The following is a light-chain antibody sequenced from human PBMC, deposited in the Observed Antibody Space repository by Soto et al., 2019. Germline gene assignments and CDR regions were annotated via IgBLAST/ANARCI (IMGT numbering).Light chain of an antibody. CDR2: GAS. V-gene: IGKV1D-12*01. Sequence: DIQMTQSPSSVSASIGDTVTITCRASQDISTLLAWYQQKPGKAPKLLIYGASTLESGVPSRFSGRGSGTDFTLTISSLQPEDFATYFCHQADSFPLTFGGGTKLDIK. J-gene: IGKJ4*01. CDR3: HQADSFPLT. CDR1: QDISTL.